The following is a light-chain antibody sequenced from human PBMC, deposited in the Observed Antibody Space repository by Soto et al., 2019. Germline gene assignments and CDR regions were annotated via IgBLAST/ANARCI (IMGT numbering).Light chain of an antibody. CDR1: QSVSSN. Sequence: EIVMTQSPATLSVSPGERATLSCRASQSVSSNLAWYRQKPGQAPRLLIYGAYTRATGIPARFSGSGSGTEFTLTISSLQSEDFAVYYCQQYNNWPRTFGQGTKVEIK. CDR2: GAY. V-gene: IGKV3-15*01. CDR3: QQYNNWPRT. J-gene: IGKJ1*01.